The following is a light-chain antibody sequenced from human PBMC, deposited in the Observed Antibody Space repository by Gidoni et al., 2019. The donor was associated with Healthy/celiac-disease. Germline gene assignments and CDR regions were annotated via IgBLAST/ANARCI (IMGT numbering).Light chain of an antibody. CDR1: QSISSW. CDR3: QQDNSYWT. J-gene: IGKJ1*01. CDR2: KAS. Sequence: DIQLTQSPSTLSASVADRVTTTCRASQSISSWLAWYQQKPGKAPKLLIYKASSLESGVPSRFSGSGSGTEFTLTISSLQPDDFATYYCQQDNSYWTFGQGTKVEIK. V-gene: IGKV1-5*03.